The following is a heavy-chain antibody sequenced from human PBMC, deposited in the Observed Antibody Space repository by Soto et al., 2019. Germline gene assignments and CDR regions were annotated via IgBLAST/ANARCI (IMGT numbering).Heavy chain of an antibody. CDR2: IYYSGST. D-gene: IGHD3-3*01. CDR1: GCSISSGGYY. Sequence: SETLSLTCTFSGCSISSGGYYWSWIRQHPGKGLEWIGYIYYSGSTYYNPSLKSRVTISVDTSKNQFSLKLSSVTAADTAVYYCARDPREVRFLEWSSGMDVWGQGTTVTVSS. V-gene: IGHV4-31*03. J-gene: IGHJ6*02. CDR3: ARDPREVRFLEWSSGMDV.